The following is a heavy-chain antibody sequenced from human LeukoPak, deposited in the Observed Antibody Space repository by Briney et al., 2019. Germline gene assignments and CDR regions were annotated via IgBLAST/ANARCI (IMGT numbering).Heavy chain of an antibody. J-gene: IGHJ4*02. V-gene: IGHV3-53*01. Sequence: GGSLRLSCAASGFTVSSNYMSWVRQAPGKGLEWVSVIYSGGSTYYADSVKGRFTISRDNSKNTLYLQMNSLRAEDTAVYYCARHIPTFSGSGYDYWGQGTLVTVSS. CDR1: GFTVSSNY. CDR3: ARHIPTFSGSGYDY. D-gene: IGHD5-12*01. CDR2: IYSGGST.